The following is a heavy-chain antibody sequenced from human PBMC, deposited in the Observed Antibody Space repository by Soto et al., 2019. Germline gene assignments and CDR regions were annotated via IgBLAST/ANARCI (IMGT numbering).Heavy chain of an antibody. CDR1: GYTFTGYY. CDR3: ARETMITFGGVIVKGDWFDP. D-gene: IGHD3-16*02. V-gene: IGHV1-2*02. J-gene: IGHJ5*02. Sequence: ASVKVSCKASGYTFTGYYMHWVRQAPGQGLEWMGWINPNSGGTNYAQKSQGRVTMTRDTSISTAYMELSRLRSDDTAVYYCARETMITFGGVIVKGDWFDPWGQGTLVTVSS. CDR2: INPNSGGT.